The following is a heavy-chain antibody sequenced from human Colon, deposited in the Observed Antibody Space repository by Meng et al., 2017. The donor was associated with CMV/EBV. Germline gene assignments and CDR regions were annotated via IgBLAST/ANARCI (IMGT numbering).Heavy chain of an antibody. CDR3: AKELFTGSGAAVGS. CDR2: ISPSGNSL. D-gene: IGHD3-9*01. Sequence: GESLKISCAASGFTFTDYFMIWIRQAPGEGLQWISQISPSGNSLKYADSVRGRFTISRDNTKKSMFLEMNSLRADDTAVYYCAKELFTGSGAAVGSWGQGTRVTVSS. J-gene: IGHJ3*02. V-gene: IGHV3-11*01. CDR1: GFTFTDYF.